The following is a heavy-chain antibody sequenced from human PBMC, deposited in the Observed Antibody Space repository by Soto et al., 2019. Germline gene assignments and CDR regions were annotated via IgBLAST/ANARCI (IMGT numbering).Heavy chain of an antibody. V-gene: IGHV4-34*01. CDR2: INHSGST. D-gene: IGHD6-19*01. CDR3: ARGFGQWPVHRWFDP. Sequence: SETLSLTCAVYGGSFSGYYWSWIRQPPGKGLEWIGEINHSGSTNYNPSLKSRVTISVDTSKNQFSLKLSSVTAADTAVYYCARGFGQWPVHRWFDPWGQGTLVTVSS. J-gene: IGHJ5*02. CDR1: GGSFSGYY.